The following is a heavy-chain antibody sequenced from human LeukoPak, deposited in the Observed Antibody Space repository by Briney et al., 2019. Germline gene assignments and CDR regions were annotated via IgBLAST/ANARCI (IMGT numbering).Heavy chain of an antibody. D-gene: IGHD3-9*01. CDR1: GFTFSSYG. J-gene: IGHJ5*02. Sequence: PGGSLRLSCAASGFTFSSYGMHWVRQAPGKGLEWVAVISYDGSNKYYADSVKGRFTISRDNSKNTLYLQMNSLRAEDTAVYYCAKALRKRYFDWFEAWGQGTLVTVSS. V-gene: IGHV3-30*18. CDR2: ISYDGSNK. CDR3: AKALRKRYFDWFEA.